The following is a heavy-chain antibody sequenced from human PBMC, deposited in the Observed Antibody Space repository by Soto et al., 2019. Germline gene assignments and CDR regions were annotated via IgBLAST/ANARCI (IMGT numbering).Heavy chain of an antibody. J-gene: IGHJ4*02. V-gene: IGHV3-30*18. D-gene: IGHD3-3*01. CDR1: GFTFRSCN. Sequence: GGSLRLSCAASGFTFRSCNMHWVRQAPGKGLEWVAIISHDGSKKYYADSVKGQFTISRDNSKNTLFLEMNSLRVEDTAVYYCAKDWSWSFDYWGQGP. CDR3: AKDWSWSFDY. CDR2: ISHDGSKK.